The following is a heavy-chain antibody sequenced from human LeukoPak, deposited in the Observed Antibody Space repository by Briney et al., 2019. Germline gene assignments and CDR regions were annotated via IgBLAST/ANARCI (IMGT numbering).Heavy chain of an antibody. CDR2: INPSDGST. V-gene: IGHV1-46*01. CDR3: AKDISPVLEWLVTAAGYFDY. CDR1: GYTFTSYY. J-gene: IGHJ4*02. D-gene: IGHD6-19*01. Sequence: ASVKVSCKASGYTFTSYYIHLVRQAPGQGFEWMAIINPSDGSTTNSQKFQGRVTMTRDTSTSTVYMELSGLRSEDTALYYCAKDISPVLEWLVTAAGYFDYWGQGTLVTVSS.